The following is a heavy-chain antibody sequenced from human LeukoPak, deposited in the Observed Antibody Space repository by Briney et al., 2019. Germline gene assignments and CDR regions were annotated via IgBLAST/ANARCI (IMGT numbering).Heavy chain of an antibody. CDR1: GYTFTSYG. Sequence: ASVKVSCKASGYTFTSYGISWVRQAPGQGLEWMGWISAYNGNTNYAQKLQGRVTITADESTSTTYLELTGLRNEDTAVYYCARDPSLAPNWGDHFDYWGQGTLLTVSS. V-gene: IGHV1-18*01. CDR2: ISAYNGNT. CDR3: ARDPSLAPNWGDHFDY. D-gene: IGHD7-27*01. J-gene: IGHJ4*02.